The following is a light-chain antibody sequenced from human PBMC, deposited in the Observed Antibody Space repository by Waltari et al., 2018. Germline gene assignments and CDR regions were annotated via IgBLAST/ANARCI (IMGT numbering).Light chain of an antibody. Sequence: SYELTQPPSVSVSPGQTATISCSGDKLGDKYACWYQQKPGQSPVMVIYEDPKRPSGIHERFSGSNSGNTATLTIGGTQAMDEADYYCQAWDSSTAHAVFGGGTKLTVL. CDR1: KLGDKY. J-gene: IGLJ2*01. CDR3: QAWDSSTAHAV. CDR2: EDP. V-gene: IGLV3-1*01.